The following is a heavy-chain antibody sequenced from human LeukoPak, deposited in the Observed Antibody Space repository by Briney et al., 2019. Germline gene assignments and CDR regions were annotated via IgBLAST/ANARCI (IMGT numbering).Heavy chain of an antibody. D-gene: IGHD2-15*01. CDR2: INPNSGGT. CDR1: GYTFTGYY. Sequence: ASVKVSCKASGYTFTGYYMHWVRQAPGQGLEWMGWINPNSGGTNYAQKFQGRVTMTGDTSISTAYMELSRLRSDDTAVYYCARESRDKGDAFDIWGQGTMVTVSS. J-gene: IGHJ3*02. CDR3: ARESRDKGDAFDI. V-gene: IGHV1-2*02.